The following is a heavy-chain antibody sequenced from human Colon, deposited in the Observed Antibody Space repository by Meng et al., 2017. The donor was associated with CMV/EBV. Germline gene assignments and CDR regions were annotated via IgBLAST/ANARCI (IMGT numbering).Heavy chain of an antibody. J-gene: IGHJ4*02. V-gene: IGHV3-7*01. CDR3: ARASIPADGMGLDQ. CDR2: IKEDGSEK. CDR1: GFTFSNYW. D-gene: IGHD6-13*01. Sequence: GESLKISCAASGFTFSNYWMTWLRQAPGRGLELVAHIKEDGSEKYFVGSVKGRFTISRDNAKNSLYLQMNSLRAEDTAVYYCARASIPADGMGLDQWGQGTLVTVSS.